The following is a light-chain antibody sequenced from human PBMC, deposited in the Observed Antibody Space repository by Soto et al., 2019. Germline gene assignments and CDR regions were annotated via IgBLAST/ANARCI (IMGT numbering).Light chain of an antibody. CDR1: SSDVRGYNY. CDR3: CSYAGSYTLYV. V-gene: IGLV2-11*01. J-gene: IGLJ1*01. CDR2: DVS. Sequence: QSVLTQPRSVSGSPGQSVTISCTGTSSDVRGYNYVSWYQQHPGKAPKLMIYDVSKRPSGVPDRFSGSKSGNTASLTISGLQAEDEADYYCCSYAGSYTLYVFGTGTKLTVL.